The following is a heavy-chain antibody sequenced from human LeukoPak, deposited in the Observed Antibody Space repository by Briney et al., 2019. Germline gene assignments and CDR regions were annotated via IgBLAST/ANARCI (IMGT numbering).Heavy chain of an antibody. J-gene: IGHJ5*02. V-gene: IGHV4-30-2*01. CDR2: IYHSGST. CDR3: ARVALLNWFDP. D-gene: IGHD3-10*01. Sequence: SETLSLTCAVSGVSIISGDYSWSWIRQPPGKGLEWIGYIYHSGSTRYNPSLKSRVTISVDRSKNQFSLKLNSVTAADTAVYYCARVALLNWFDPWGQGTLVTVSS. CDR1: GVSIISGDYS.